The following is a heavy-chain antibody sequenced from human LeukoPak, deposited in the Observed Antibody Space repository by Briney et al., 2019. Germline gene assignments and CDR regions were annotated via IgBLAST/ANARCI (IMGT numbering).Heavy chain of an antibody. V-gene: IGHV3-53*01. D-gene: IGHD6-13*01. J-gene: IGHJ4*02. Sequence: GGSLRLSCAASGFIVSDNFMSWVRQAPGKGLEWVSVIYAGGSTYYADSVKGRFTISRDNSKNTLYLQMNSLRAEDTAVYYCAKVHGIAAAGTPSDYWGQGTLVTVSS. CDR3: AKVHGIAAAGTPSDY. CDR1: GFIVSDNF. CDR2: IYAGGST.